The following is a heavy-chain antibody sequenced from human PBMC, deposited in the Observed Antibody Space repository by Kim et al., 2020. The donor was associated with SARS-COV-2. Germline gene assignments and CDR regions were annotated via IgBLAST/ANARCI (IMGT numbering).Heavy chain of an antibody. J-gene: IGHJ4*02. V-gene: IGHV1-3*01. CDR2: INVGNGNT. Sequence: ASVKVSCKASGYTFTTYGMHWVRQAPGQRLEWMGWINVGNGNTKYSEKFQGRVTVTRDTSASTAYMELSSLRSEDTAVYYCARDQGVGDYWGQGALVTVSS. D-gene: IGHD1-26*01. CDR3: ARDQGVGDY. CDR1: GYTFTTYG.